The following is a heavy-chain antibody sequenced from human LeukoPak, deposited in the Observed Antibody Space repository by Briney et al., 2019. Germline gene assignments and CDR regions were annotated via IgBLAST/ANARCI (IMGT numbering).Heavy chain of an antibody. V-gene: IGHV4-39*07. CDR2: IHYSGST. J-gene: IGHJ5*02. D-gene: IGHD6-13*01. CDR1: GGSISSSSYY. CDR3: ARASSSWINWFDP. Sequence: SETLSLTCTVSGGSISSSSYYWGWIRQPPGKGLEWIGSIHYSGSTNYNPSLKSRVTISVDTSKNQFSLKLSSVTAADTAVYYCARASSSWINWFDPWGQGTLVTVSS.